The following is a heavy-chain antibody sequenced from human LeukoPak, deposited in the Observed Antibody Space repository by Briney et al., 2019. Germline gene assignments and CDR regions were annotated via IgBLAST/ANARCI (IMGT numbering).Heavy chain of an antibody. Sequence: SETLSLTCAVYGGSFSGYYWSWIRQPPAKGLEWIGEINHSGSTNYNPSLKSRVTISVDTSKNQFSLKLSSVTAADTAVYYCARGYRGNSYNWFDPWGQGTLVTVSS. CDR3: ARGYRGNSYNWFDP. CDR2: INHSGST. V-gene: IGHV4-34*01. J-gene: IGHJ5*02. D-gene: IGHD2-2*01. CDR1: GGSFSGYY.